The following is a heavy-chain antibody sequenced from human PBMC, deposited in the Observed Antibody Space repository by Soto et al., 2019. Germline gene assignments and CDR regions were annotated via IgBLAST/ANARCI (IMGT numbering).Heavy chain of an antibody. CDR3: ARGITTFYEDTSGYYLDY. V-gene: IGHV3-33*01. J-gene: IGHJ4*02. D-gene: IGHD3-22*01. Sequence: LRRSGAASGCSFRNSGMYGVRQAPGKGLEWVAVIWYDGSEKYYADSVKVRFTISRDDSKNTMYLQMNSLRAEDTAVYYCARGITTFYEDTSGYYLDYWGRGTLVTVYS. CDR2: IWYDGSEK. CDR1: GCSFRNSG.